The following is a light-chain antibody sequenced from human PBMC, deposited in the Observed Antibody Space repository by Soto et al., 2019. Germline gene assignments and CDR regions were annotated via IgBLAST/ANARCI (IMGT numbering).Light chain of an antibody. CDR1: QSISDT. CDR2: GAS. Sequence: MVMTQSPATLSVSHGGRATLSCRASQSISDTLAWYQQKPGQAPRLLIYGASTRATDIPPSFTGSGSGTEFTLTISSLQSEDIAVYCCQQDNKWPQTFGQGTKVDVK. CDR3: QQDNKWPQT. V-gene: IGKV3-15*01. J-gene: IGKJ1*01.